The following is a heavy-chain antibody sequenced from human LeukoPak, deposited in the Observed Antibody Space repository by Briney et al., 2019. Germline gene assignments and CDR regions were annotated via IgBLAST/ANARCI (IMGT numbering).Heavy chain of an antibody. CDR1: GYTFTSYD. V-gene: IGHV1-8*01. D-gene: IGHD6-13*01. J-gene: IGHJ5*02. CDR3: ARARPGYSSSWYRYWFDP. CDR2: MNPNSGNT. Sequence: GASVKVSCKASGYTFTSYDINWVRRATGQGLEWMGWMNPNSGNTGYAQKFQGRVTMTRNTSISTAYMELSSLRSEDTAVYYCARARPGYSSSWYRYWFDPWGQGTLVIVSS.